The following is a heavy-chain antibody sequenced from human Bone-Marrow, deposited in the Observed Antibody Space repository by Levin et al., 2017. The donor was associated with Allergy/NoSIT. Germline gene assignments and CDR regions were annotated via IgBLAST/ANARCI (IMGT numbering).Heavy chain of an antibody. J-gene: IGHJ5*02. CDR3: ASGPLTMVRGIILS. V-gene: IGHV4-59*01. D-gene: IGHD3-10*01. Sequence: SQTLSLTCTVSSGSITNSYWSWIRQPPGKRLEWIGFIYYNGDTNYNPSLQSRVSMSIDTSEKQFSLRLRSVTAADTAMYYCASGPLTMVRGIILSWGQGTQVTVSS. CDR2: IYYNGDT. CDR1: SGSITNSY.